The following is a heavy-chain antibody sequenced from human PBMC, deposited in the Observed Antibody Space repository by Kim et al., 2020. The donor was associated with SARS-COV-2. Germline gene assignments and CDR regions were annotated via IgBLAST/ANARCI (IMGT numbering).Heavy chain of an antibody. Sequence: GGSLRLSCAASGFTFEGYAMHWVRQAPGKGLEWVSGISRNSESRGYVDSVKGRCTISRDNAKNSMYLQMNSLSVEDTALSYCEKDRSTFTVVVSVFDNWG. CDR1: GFTFEGYA. J-gene: IGHJ4*01. D-gene: IGHD2-2*01. V-gene: IGHV3-9*01. CDR2: ISRNSESR. CDR3: EKDRSTFTVVVSVFDN.